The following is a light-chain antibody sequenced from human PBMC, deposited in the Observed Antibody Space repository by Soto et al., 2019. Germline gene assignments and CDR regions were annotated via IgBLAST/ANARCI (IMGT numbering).Light chain of an antibody. J-gene: IGKJ1*01. CDR3: QQYHNSPQT. CDR1: QSISNTY. Sequence: EIVLTQSPGTLSLSPGETATLSCRASQSISNTYLAWYQQKPGQAPRLLISGASSRATGIPDRFSGSGSGRDFTLTISRLESEDFAVYYCQQYHNSPQTFGQGTKVEIK. CDR2: GAS. V-gene: IGKV3-20*01.